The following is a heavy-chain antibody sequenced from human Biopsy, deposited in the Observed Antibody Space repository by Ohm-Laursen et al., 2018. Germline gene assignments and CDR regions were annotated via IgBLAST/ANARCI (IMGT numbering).Heavy chain of an antibody. J-gene: IGHJ4*02. CDR3: ARGSNWNDWSFDY. CDR2: MNHGGST. CDR1: GGSFSGYY. Sequence: SDTLSLTCAVYGGSFSGYYWSWIRQPPGKGLEWIGEMNHGGSTNYNSSLKSRVTISVDTSKNQFSLKLNSVTAADTAVYYCARGSNWNDWSFDYWGQGTVVTVPS. V-gene: IGHV4-34*01. D-gene: IGHD1-20*01.